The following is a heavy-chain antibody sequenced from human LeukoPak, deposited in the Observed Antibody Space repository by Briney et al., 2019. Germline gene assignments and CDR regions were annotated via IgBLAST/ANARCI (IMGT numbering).Heavy chain of an antibody. CDR1: GFTFSSYA. J-gene: IGHJ4*02. Sequence: GGSLRLSCAASGFTFSSYAMRWVRQAPGKGLEWVSSICGSSGSTYYADSVKGRFTISRDNSKNTLYLQMNSLRAEDTAVYYCARDRFHYYDSSGYQFDYWGQGTLVTVSS. V-gene: IGHV3-23*01. D-gene: IGHD3-22*01. CDR3: ARDRFHYYDSSGYQFDY. CDR2: ICGSSGST.